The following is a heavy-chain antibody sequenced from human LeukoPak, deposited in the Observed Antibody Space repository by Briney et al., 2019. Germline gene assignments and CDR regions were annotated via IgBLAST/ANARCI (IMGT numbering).Heavy chain of an antibody. J-gene: IGHJ6*03. CDR1: GGSFSGYY. D-gene: IGHD5-12*01. CDR3: AREIKGWMGSPYYYYYMDV. V-gene: IGHV4-34*01. Sequence: SETLSLTCAVYGGSFSGYYWSWIRQPPGKGLEWIGEINHSGSTNYNPSLKSRVTISVDTSKNQFSLKLSSVTAADTAVYYCAREIKGWMGSPYYYYYMDVWGKGTTVTVSS. CDR2: INHSGST.